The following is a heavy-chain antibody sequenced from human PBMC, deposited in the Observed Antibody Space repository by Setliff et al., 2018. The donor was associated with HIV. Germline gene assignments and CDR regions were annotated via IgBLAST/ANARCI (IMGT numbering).Heavy chain of an antibody. D-gene: IGHD2-21*01. CDR3: TTGTRLVD. J-gene: IGHJ4*02. Sequence: GGSLRLSCAASGFIFRNAWMSWVRQGPGKGLEWVGRIKSKTDGGTTDYAAPVKGRSTISRDDSKNTLYLQMNSLKLEDTAVYYCTTGTRLVDWGQGALVTVSS. V-gene: IGHV3-15*01. CDR1: GFIFRNAW. CDR2: IKSKTDGGTT.